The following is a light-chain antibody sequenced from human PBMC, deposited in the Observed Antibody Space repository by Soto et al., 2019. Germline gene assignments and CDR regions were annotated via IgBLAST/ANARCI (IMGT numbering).Light chain of an antibody. Sequence: EIVLTQSPATLSLSPGERATLSCSASQSVSSYLAWYQQKPGQAPRLLIYDASNRATGIPARFSGSGSGTDFTLTISSLEPEDFAVYYCQQRSSWPCITFGQGTRLEIK. CDR2: DAS. V-gene: IGKV3-11*01. J-gene: IGKJ5*01. CDR1: QSVSSY. CDR3: QQRSSWPCIT.